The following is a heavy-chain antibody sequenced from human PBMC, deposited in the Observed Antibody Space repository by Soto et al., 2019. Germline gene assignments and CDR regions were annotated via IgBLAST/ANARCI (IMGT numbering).Heavy chain of an antibody. V-gene: IGHV5-51*01. CDR3: ARRGSVTRYAMDV. J-gene: IGHJ6*02. D-gene: IGHD4-4*01. CDR1: GYSLTSYW. CDR2: IYPGDSDT. Sequence: PGESLKISCKGSGYSLTSYWIGWVRQMPGKGLEWMGLIYPGDSDTRYSPSFQGQVTISADKSISTAYLQWSSLKASDTAMYYCARRGSVTRYAMDVWGQGSTVTVSS.